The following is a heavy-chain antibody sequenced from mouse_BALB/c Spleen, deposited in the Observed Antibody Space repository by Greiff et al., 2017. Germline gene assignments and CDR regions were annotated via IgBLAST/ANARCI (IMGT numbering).Heavy chain of an antibody. Sequence: EVNVVESGGGLVQPGGSRKLSCAASGFTFSSFGMHWVRQAPEKGLEWVAYISSGSSTIYYADTVKGRFTISRDNPKNTLFLQMTSLRSEDTAMYYCARSLPYGNAMDYWGQGTSVTVSS. D-gene: IGHD2-1*01. CDR2: ISSGSSTI. V-gene: IGHV5-17*02. CDR3: ARSLPYGNAMDY. CDR1: GFTFSSFG. J-gene: IGHJ4*01.